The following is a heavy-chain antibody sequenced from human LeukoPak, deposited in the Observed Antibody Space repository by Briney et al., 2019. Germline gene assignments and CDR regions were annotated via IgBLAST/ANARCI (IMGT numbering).Heavy chain of an antibody. J-gene: IGHJ4*02. CDR1: GYTFTSYG. D-gene: IGHD6-19*01. CDR2: INPSGGST. Sequence: ASVKVSCKASGYTFTSYGISWVRQAPGQGLEWMGIINPSGGSTSYAQKFQGRVTMTRDTSTSTVYMELSSLRSEDTAVYYCARVGIAVADFDYWGQGTLVTVSS. V-gene: IGHV1-46*01. CDR3: ARVGIAVADFDY.